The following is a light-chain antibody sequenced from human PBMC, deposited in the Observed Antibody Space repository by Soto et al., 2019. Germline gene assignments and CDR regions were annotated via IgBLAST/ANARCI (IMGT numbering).Light chain of an antibody. CDR1: SSDVGAYNY. V-gene: IGLV2-14*01. CDR3: SSYTTSSSPL. J-gene: IGLJ3*02. Sequence: LTQPASVSGSPGQSITISCTGTSSDVGAYNYVSWYQQHPGKAPKLMIYDVTNRPSGVSNRFSGSKSGNTASLTISGLQLEDEADYYCSSYTTSSSPLFGGGTKVTVL. CDR2: DVT.